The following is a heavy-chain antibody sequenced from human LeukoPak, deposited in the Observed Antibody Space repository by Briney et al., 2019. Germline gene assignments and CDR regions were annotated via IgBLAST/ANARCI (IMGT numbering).Heavy chain of an antibody. CDR2: ISSSSSYI. D-gene: IGHD6-19*01. CDR3: AKVGRYSSGWFHFQH. V-gene: IGHV3-21*04. J-gene: IGHJ1*01. CDR1: GFTFSSYS. Sequence: GGSLRLSCAASGFTFSSYSMNWVRQAPGKGLEWVSSISSSSSYIYYADSVKGRFTISRDNAKNSLYLQMNSLRAEDTALYYCAKVGRYSSGWFHFQHWGQGTLVTVSS.